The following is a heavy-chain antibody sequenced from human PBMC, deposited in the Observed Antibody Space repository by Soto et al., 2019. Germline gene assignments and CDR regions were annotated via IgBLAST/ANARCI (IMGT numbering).Heavy chain of an antibody. V-gene: IGHV4-39*01. J-gene: IGHJ4*02. CDR2: VYSSGGT. D-gene: IGHD3-22*01. CDR1: GASLTGGDYF. CDR3: IRRVRDTSGYYYPDY. Sequence: SETLSLTCTVSGASLTGGDYFWGWVRQPPGGGLDWIGSVYSSGGTYYTPSLQSRVTISVDTPRNQFSLKLGSVTAADTAIYYCIRRVRDTSGYYYPDYWGQGALVTVSS.